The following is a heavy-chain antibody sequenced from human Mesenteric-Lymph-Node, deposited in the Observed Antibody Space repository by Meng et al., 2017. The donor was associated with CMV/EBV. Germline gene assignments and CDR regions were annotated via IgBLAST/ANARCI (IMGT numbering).Heavy chain of an antibody. D-gene: IGHD3-3*01. CDR2: IKQDGSEK. CDR1: GFTFSSYW. J-gene: IGHJ4*02. Sequence: ETLSLTCVASGFTFSSYWMSWVRQAPGKGLEWVANIKQDGSEKYYVDSVKGRFTISRDNAKNSLYLQMNSLRAEDTAVYYCARDPDRGDFGVVDWGQGTLVTVSS. V-gene: IGHV3-7*01. CDR3: ARDPDRGDFGVVD.